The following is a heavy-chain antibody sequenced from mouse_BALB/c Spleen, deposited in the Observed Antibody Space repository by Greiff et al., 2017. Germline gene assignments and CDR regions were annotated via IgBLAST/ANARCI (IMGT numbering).Heavy chain of an antibody. CDR1: GFTFSDYY. J-gene: IGHJ2*01. CDR3: ARGAFYYGSSYYFDY. V-gene: IGHV5-4*02. Sequence: VLLVESGGGLVKPGGSLKLSCAASGFTFSDYYMYWVRQTPEKRLEWVATISDGGSYTYYPDSVKGRFTISRDNAKNNLYLQMSSLKSEDTAMYYCARGAFYYGSSYYFDYWGQGTTLTVSS. CDR2: ISDGGSYT. D-gene: IGHD1-1*01.